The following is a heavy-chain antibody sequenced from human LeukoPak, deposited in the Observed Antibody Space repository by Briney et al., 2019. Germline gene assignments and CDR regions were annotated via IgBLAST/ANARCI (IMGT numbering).Heavy chain of an antibody. CDR2: IKQDGSEK. D-gene: IGHD5-12*01. CDR1: GFTFSSYE. CDR3: AIDLRPYSGYDNLAFDI. Sequence: GGSLRLSCAASGFTFSSYEMNWVRQAPGKGLEWVANIKQDGSEKYYGDSVKGRFTISRDNAKNSLYLQMNSLRAEDTAVYYCAIDLRPYSGYDNLAFDIWGQGTMVTVSS. V-gene: IGHV3-7*01. J-gene: IGHJ3*02.